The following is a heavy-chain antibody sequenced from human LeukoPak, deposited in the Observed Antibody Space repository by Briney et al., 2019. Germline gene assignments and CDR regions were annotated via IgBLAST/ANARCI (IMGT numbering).Heavy chain of an antibody. Sequence: GSLRLSCAASGFTFSSYAMSWVRQAPGKGLEWVSAISGSGGSTYYADSVKGRFTISRDNSKNTLYLQMNSLRAEDTAVYYCAKVTFPYYYDSSGYSYYFDYWGQGTLVTVSS. V-gene: IGHV3-23*01. CDR3: AKVTFPYYYDSSGYSYYFDY. J-gene: IGHJ4*02. CDR1: GFTFSSYA. D-gene: IGHD3-22*01. CDR2: ISGSGGST.